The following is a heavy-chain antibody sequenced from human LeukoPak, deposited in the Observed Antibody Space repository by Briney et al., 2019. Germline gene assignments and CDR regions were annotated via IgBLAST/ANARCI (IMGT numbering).Heavy chain of an antibody. J-gene: IGHJ4*02. CDR2: IIPIFGTA. V-gene: IGHV1-69*13. CDR3: ARAHRYYDSSGYYQLYHFDY. D-gene: IGHD3-22*01. Sequence: ASVKVSCKASGGTFSSYAISWVRQAPGQGLEWMGGIIPIFGTANYAQKFQGRVTITADESTSTAYMELSSLRSEDTAVYYCARAHRYYDSSGYYQLYHFDYWGQGILVTVSS. CDR1: GGTFSSYA.